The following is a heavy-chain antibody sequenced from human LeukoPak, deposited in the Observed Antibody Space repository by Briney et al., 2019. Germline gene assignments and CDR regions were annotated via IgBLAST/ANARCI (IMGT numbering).Heavy chain of an antibody. D-gene: IGHD3-3*01. Sequence: GGSLRLSCTASGFTFGDYAMSWFRQAPGKGLEWVGFIRSKAYGGTTEYAASVKGRFTISRDDSKSIAYLQMNSLKTEDTAVYYCTRDRDYDFWSGYWGPYYYYYMDVWGKGTTITVSS. CDR1: GFTFGDYA. CDR3: TRDRDYDFWSGYWGPYYYYYMDV. V-gene: IGHV3-49*03. CDR2: IRSKAYGGTT. J-gene: IGHJ6*03.